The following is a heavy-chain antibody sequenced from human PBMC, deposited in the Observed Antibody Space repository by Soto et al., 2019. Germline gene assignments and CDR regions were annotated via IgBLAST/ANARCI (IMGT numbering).Heavy chain of an antibody. CDR1: GYSFTSYW. CDR3: ARLGYSLHSYYYYGMDV. J-gene: IGHJ6*02. V-gene: IGHV5-51*01. Sequence: PGESLKISCKGSGYSFTSYWIGWVRQMPGKGLEWMGIIYPGDSDTRYSPSFQGQVTISADKSISTAYLQWSSLKASDTAMYYCARLGYSLHSYYYYGMDVWGQGTTVTVAS. CDR2: IYPGDSDT. D-gene: IGHD5-18*01.